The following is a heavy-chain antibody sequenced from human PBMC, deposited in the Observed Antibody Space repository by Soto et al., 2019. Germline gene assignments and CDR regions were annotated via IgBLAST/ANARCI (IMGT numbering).Heavy chain of an antibody. Sequence: QVQLQESGPGLVRPSGTVLLTCAVSGLSISSDNWWSWVRQPPGKGLEGIGEIHHSGSTNYNPSLKRRVTMSVVPSKDLLSLTLNSVTAADTAFYYCARDQGSHPGDWGQGTLVSVSS. CDR3: ARDQGSHPGD. V-gene: IGHV4-4*02. D-gene: IGHD6-13*01. J-gene: IGHJ4*02. CDR1: GLSISSDNW. CDR2: IHHSGST.